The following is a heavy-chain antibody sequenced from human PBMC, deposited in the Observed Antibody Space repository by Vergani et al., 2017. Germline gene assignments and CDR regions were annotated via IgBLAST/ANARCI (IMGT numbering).Heavy chain of an antibody. CDR3: AKDGATGSYDY. V-gene: IGHV3-33*06. CDR1: GFTFNQYG. Sequence: QVQLVESGGGVVQPGRSLRLSCAASGFTFNQYGMHWVRQAPGKGLEWVAVTWYDGNNKQYADSVKGRFTISRDNSKSTMYLQMNSLRDEDTGVYYCAKDGATGSYDYWGQGTLVTVSS. D-gene: IGHD1-26*01. J-gene: IGHJ4*02. CDR2: TWYDGNNK.